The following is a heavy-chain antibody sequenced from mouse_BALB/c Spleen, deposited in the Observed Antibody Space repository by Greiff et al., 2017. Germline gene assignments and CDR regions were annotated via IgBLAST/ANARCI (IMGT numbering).Heavy chain of an antibody. CDR1: GFNIKDTY. V-gene: IGHV14-3*02. J-gene: IGHJ3*01. Sequence: VQLQQSGAELVKPGASVKLSCTASGFNIKDTYMPWVKQRPEQGLEWIGRIDPANGNTKYDPKFQGKATITADTSSNTAYLQLSSLTSEDTAVYYCASDPWGFADWGQGTLVTVSA. CDR3: ASDPWGFAD. CDR2: IDPANGNT.